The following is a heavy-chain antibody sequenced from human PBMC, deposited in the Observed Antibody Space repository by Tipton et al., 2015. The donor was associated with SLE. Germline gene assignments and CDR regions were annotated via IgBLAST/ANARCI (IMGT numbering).Heavy chain of an antibody. CDR2: IHPDSGGT. CDR3: ASDGGNWNLGF. Sequence: QSGAEVKEPGESLKISCKGSGYSFNYYWIGWVRQMPGKGLEWMGIIHPDSGGTNYAQKFQGRVTMTRDTSISTAYMELSSLRSDDTAVYYCASDGGNWNLGFWGQGTLVTVSS. D-gene: IGHD1-1*01. CDR1: GYSFNYYW. J-gene: IGHJ4*02. V-gene: IGHV1-2*02.